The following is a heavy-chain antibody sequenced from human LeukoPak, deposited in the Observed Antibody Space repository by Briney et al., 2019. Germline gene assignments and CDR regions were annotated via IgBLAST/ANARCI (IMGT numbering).Heavy chain of an antibody. CDR1: GFTFSDYY. J-gene: IGHJ3*02. CDR3: ARRLNSGYDVAIGQLWTSDAFDI. D-gene: IGHD5-12*01. V-gene: IGHV3-11*01. Sequence: GGSLRLSCAASGFTFSDYYMSWIRQAPGKGLEWVSYISSSGSTIYYADSVKGRFTISRDNAKNSLYLQMNSLRSDDTAVYYCARRLNSGYDVAIGQLWTSDAFDIWGQGTMVTVSS. CDR2: ISSSGSTI.